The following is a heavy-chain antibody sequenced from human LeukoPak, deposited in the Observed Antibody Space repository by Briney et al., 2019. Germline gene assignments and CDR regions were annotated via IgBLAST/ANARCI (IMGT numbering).Heavy chain of an antibody. J-gene: IGHJ4*02. Sequence: PGGSLRLSCAASGFTFSSYWMNWVRQAPGKGLEWVANIKQAGSEKYYVDSVEGRFTISRDNAKNTLYLQMNSLRAEDTAVYYCATLIHYNSDYWGQGTLVTVSS. CDR3: ATLIHYNSDY. CDR2: IKQAGSEK. D-gene: IGHD1-1*01. V-gene: IGHV3-7*01. CDR1: GFTFSSYW.